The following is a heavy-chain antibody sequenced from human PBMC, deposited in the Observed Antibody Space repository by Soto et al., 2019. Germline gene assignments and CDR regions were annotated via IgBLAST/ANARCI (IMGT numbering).Heavy chain of an antibody. Sequence: QVQLVQSGAEVKKPGSSVKVSCKASGGTFSSYAVNWVRQAPGQGLEWVGGIIPASGAADYAQKFRARVTSTADESTTTAYMELHRLRSEDTAVYYCARDSSGGALLFDRWGQRTLVTVSS. CDR2: IIPASGAA. CDR3: ARDSSGGALLFDR. J-gene: IGHJ5*02. V-gene: IGHV1-69*12. CDR1: GGTFSSYA. D-gene: IGHD3-22*01.